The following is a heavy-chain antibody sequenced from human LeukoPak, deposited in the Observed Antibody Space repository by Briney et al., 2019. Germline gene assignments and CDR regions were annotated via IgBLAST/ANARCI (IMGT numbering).Heavy chain of an antibody. CDR3: ARGVREREYYYDSSGYYFRYYFDY. V-gene: IGHV4-59*01. CDR2: IYYSGST. D-gene: IGHD3-22*01. CDR1: GGSISSYY. Sequence: SSETLSLTCTVSGGSISSYYWSWIRQPPGKGLEWIGCIYYSGSTNYNPSLKSRVTISVDTSKNQFSLKLSSVTAADTAVYYCARGVREREYYYDSSGYYFRYYFDYWGQGTLVTVSS. J-gene: IGHJ4*02.